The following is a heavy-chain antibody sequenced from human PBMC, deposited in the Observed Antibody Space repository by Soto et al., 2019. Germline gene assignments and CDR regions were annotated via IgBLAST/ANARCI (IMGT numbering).Heavy chain of an antibody. CDR1: GYTFTGYY. CDR2: INPNSGGT. CDR3: ARELAVAGPTYYYYGMDV. D-gene: IGHD6-19*01. J-gene: IGHJ6*02. V-gene: IGHV1-2*04. Sequence: ASVKVSCKASGYTFTGYYMHWVRQAPGQGLEWMGWINPNSGGTNYAQKFQGWVTMTRETSISTAYMELSRLRSDDTAVYYCARELAVAGPTYYYYGMDVWGQGTTVTVSS.